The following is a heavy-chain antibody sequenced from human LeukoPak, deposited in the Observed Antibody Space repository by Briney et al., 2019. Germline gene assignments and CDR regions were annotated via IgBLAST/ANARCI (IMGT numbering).Heavy chain of an antibody. Sequence: PGGSLRLSCAASGFTFSNYWMNWVRQAPGKGLEWVASICQDGSKNYYVDSVKGRFTISRDNAKNSLYPQMNSLRVEDTAVYYCATGGGRYFDYWGQGALITASS. J-gene: IGHJ4*02. V-gene: IGHV3-7*01. D-gene: IGHD6-19*01. CDR2: ICQDGSKN. CDR1: GFTFSNYW. CDR3: ATGGGRYFDY.